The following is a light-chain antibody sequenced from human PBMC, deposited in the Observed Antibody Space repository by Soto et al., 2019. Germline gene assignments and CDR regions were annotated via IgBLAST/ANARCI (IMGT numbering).Light chain of an antibody. V-gene: IGKV1-33*01. CDR2: DAS. Sequence: DIQMTQSPSSLSASVGDTVTITCQASQNINYFLNWYQQKPGKAPKLLIYDASNLEAGVPSRFSGSGSGTGFSLTISNLQAEDIATYYCQQYDNLLLTFGPGTKVDIK. J-gene: IGKJ3*01. CDR1: QNINYF. CDR3: QQYDNLLLT.